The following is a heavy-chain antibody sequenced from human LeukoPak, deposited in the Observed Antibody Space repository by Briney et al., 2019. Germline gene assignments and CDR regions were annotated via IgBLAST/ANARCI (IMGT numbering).Heavy chain of an antibody. CDR2: IYHSGST. V-gene: IGHV4-38-2*01. CDR1: GYSISSGYY. CDR3: AREARYSYGPSFDY. J-gene: IGHJ4*02. Sequence: SETLSLTCAVSGYSISSGYYWGWIQQPPGKGLEWIGSIYHSGSTYYNPSLKSRVAISVDTSKNQFSLKLSSVTAADTAVYYCAREARYSYGPSFDYWGQGTLVTVSS. D-gene: IGHD5-18*01.